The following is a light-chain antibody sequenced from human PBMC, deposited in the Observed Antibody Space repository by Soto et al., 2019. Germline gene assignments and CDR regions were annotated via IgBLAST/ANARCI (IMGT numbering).Light chain of an antibody. CDR3: SSDASSTALI. J-gene: IGLJ2*01. CDR2: EVS. V-gene: IGLV2-14*01. Sequence: QSALTQPASVSGSPGQSITISCTGTSNDVGLYKYVSWYQQHPGKAPTLIIYEVSNRPSGVSNRFSGSKSGNTASLTISGLQAEDEADYFCSSDASSTALIFGGGTKLTVL. CDR1: SNDVGLYKY.